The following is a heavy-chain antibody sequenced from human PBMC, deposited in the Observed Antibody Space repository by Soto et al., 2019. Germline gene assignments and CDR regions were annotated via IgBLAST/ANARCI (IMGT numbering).Heavy chain of an antibody. V-gene: IGHV1-69*01. CDR2: IIPIFGTA. D-gene: IGHD6-6*01. J-gene: IGHJ6*02. CDR3: ARGSSSTTYYYYYGMDV. CDR1: GGTFSSYA. Sequence: QVQLVQSGAEVKKPGSSVKVSCKASGGTFSSYAISWVRQAPGQGLEWMGGIIPIFGTANYAQKFQGRVTITADESTSTDYMELSSLRSEDTAVYYCARGSSSTTYYYYYGMDVWGQGTTVTVSS.